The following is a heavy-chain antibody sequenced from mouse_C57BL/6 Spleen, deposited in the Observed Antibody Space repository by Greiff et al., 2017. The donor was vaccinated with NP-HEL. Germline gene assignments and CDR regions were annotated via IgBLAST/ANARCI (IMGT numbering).Heavy chain of an antibody. CDR3: ARTLFTTVGATGYFDV. CDR1: GFNIKNTY. D-gene: IGHD1-1*01. Sequence: VQLQQSVAELVRPGASVKLSCTASGFNIKNTYMHWVKQRPEQGLEWIGRIDPANGNTKYAPKFQGKATITADTSSNTAYLQLSSLTSEDTAIYYCARTLFTTVGATGYFDVWGTGTTVTVSS. J-gene: IGHJ1*03. V-gene: IGHV14-3*01. CDR2: IDPANGNT.